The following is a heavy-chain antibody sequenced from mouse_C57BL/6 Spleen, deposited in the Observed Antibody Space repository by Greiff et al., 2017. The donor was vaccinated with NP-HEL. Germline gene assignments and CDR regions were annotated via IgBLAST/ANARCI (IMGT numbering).Heavy chain of an antibody. J-gene: IGHJ3*01. D-gene: IGHD1-1*01. CDR3: TRICSDYYWFAY. V-gene: IGHV14-1*01. Sequence: EVQLQQSGAELVRPGASVKLSCTASGFNIKDYYMHWVKQRPEQGLEWIGRIDPEDGDTEYAPKFQGKATMTADTSSNTAYLQLSSLTSEDTAVYYGTRICSDYYWFAYWGQGTLVTVSA. CDR1: GFNIKDYY. CDR2: IDPEDGDT.